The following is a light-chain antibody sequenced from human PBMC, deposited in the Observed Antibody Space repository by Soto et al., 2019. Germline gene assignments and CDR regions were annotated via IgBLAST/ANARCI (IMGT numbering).Light chain of an antibody. CDR3: QQYDSTPPT. Sequence: EIVLTQSPGTLSLSPGDRATLSCRASQSVNSNYLAWYQRKPGQAPRLLIYGASNRATDIPYRFSASGSGTDFTLTLTRLEAEDFAVSYCQQYDSTPPTFGQGTKVEVK. V-gene: IGKV3-20*01. CDR2: GAS. J-gene: IGKJ1*01. CDR1: QSVNSNY.